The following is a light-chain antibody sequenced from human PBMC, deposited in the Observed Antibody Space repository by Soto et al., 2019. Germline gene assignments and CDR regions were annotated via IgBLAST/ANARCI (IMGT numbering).Light chain of an antibody. J-gene: IGKJ2*01. CDR3: QQLNSSPFT. CDR2: AAR. Sequence: DIQLTQSPSSLSPSVGDRITLSCRASQSISRNLNWYQQMPGKAPSLLIYAARDLQSGVPGRFSGSGSGTEFNLTISSLQPEDLATYYCQQLNSSPFTFGPGTKLEIK. CDR1: QSISRN. V-gene: IGKV1-39*01.